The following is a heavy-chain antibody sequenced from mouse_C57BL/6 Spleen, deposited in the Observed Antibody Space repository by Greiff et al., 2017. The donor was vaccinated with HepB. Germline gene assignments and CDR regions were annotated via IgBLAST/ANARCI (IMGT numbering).Heavy chain of an antibody. CDR2: INPNNGGT. CDR3: ARSGLLPRTWFAY. V-gene: IGHV1-22*01. CDR1: GYTFTDYN. J-gene: IGHJ3*01. Sequence: EVQLQQSGPELVKPGASVKMSCKASGYTFTDYNMHWVKQSHGKSLEWIGYINPNNGGTSYNQKFKGKATLTVNKSSSTAYMELRSLTSEDSAVYYCARSGLLPRTWFAYWGQGTLVTVSA.